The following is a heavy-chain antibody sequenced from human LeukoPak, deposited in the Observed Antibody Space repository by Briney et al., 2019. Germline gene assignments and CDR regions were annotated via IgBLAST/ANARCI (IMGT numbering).Heavy chain of an antibody. CDR1: GFTVSSNY. Sequence: GGSLRLSCAASGFTVSSNYMSWVRQAPGKGLEWVSLIYSGGSTSYAYSVKGRFTFSRDNSKNTLYLQMNSLRAEDTAVYYCARDRVNWNDVGGLFDYWGQGTLVTVSS. CDR3: ARDRVNWNDVGGLFDY. D-gene: IGHD1-1*01. CDR2: IYSGGST. V-gene: IGHV3-53*01. J-gene: IGHJ4*02.